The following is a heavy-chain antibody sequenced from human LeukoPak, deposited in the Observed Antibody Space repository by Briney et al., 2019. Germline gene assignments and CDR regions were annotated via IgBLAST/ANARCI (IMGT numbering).Heavy chain of an antibody. J-gene: IGHJ4*02. D-gene: IGHD2-15*01. Sequence: GGSLRLSCAASGFTFSSYSMSWARQAPGGGLEWVSTIIAGGDSTYYAESVKGRFTISRDNSKNTLYVQIKSLRADDTARYYCAKGPRGDCSGGSCPGDSWGQGTLVTVSS. V-gene: IGHV3-23*01. CDR1: GFTFSSYS. CDR2: IIAGGDST. CDR3: AKGPRGDCSGGSCPGDS.